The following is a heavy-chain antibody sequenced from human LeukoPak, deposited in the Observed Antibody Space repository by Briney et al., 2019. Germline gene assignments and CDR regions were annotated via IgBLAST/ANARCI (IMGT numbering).Heavy chain of an antibody. Sequence: GGSLRLSCAASGFTFSSYWMSWVRQAPGKGLEWVSVIYSGGSTYYADSVKGRFTISRDNSKNTLYLQMNSLRAEDTAVYYCAGRAHCSGGSCYGNWFDPWGQGTLVTVSS. CDR1: GFTFSSYW. D-gene: IGHD2-15*01. V-gene: IGHV3-66*01. CDR2: IYSGGST. J-gene: IGHJ5*02. CDR3: AGRAHCSGGSCYGNWFDP.